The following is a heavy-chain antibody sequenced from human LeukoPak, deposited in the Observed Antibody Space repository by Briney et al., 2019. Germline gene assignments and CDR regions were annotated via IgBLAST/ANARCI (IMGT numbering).Heavy chain of an antibody. CDR1: GFTFSNCW. J-gene: IGHJ4*02. Sequence: GGSPRPSCVASGFTFSNCWMLWVRQAPGKGLVWVSRIQGDGSNTNYADSVKGRLSISRDNAKNTVYLQMNSLRAEGTGIYYCARGTSAGGPISPFDFWGQGTVVTVSS. V-gene: IGHV3-74*01. CDR2: IQGDGSNT. CDR3: ARGTSAGGPISPFDF. D-gene: IGHD6-13*01.